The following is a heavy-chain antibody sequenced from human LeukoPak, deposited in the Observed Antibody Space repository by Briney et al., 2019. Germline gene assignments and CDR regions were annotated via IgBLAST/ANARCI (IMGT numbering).Heavy chain of an antibody. D-gene: IGHD3-22*01. V-gene: IGHV4-34*01. Sequence: SETLSLTCAVYGGSFSGYYWSWIRQPPGKGLEWIGEINHSGSTNYNPSLKSRVTISVDTSKNQFSLKLSSVTAADTAVYYCARDYDSSGSFDYWGRGTLVAVSS. CDR3: ARDYDSSGSFDY. J-gene: IGHJ4*02. CDR1: GGSFSGYY. CDR2: INHSGST.